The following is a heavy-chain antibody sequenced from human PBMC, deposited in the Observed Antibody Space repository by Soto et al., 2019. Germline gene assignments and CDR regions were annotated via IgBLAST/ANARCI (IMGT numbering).Heavy chain of an antibody. CDR1: GDRVSSNSAA. V-gene: IGHV6-1*01. Sequence: SQTLSLTCAISGDRVSSNSAAWNWIRQSPSRGLEWLGRTYYRSKWYNDYAVSVKSRITINPDTSKNQFSLQLNSVTPEDTAVYYCARLALERRSTLYYYYYYGMDVWGQGTTVTVSS. CDR3: ARLALERRSTLYYYYYYGMDV. D-gene: IGHD1-1*01. J-gene: IGHJ6*02. CDR2: TYYRSKWYN.